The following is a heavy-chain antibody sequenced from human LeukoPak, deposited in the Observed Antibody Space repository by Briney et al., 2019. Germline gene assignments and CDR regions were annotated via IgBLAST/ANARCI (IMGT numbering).Heavy chain of an antibody. Sequence: SETLSLTCTVSGGSISSGSYYWSWIRQPAGKGLEWIGRIYTSGSTNYNPSLKSRVTISVDTSKNQFSLKLSSVTAADTAVYYCARDRWFGELSVWFDPWGQGTLVTVSS. V-gene: IGHV4-61*02. CDR3: ARDRWFGELSVWFDP. CDR1: GGSISSGSYY. D-gene: IGHD3-10*01. J-gene: IGHJ5*02. CDR2: IYTSGST.